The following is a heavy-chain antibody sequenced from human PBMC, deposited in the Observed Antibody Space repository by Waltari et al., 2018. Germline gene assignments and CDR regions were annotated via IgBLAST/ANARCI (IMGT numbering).Heavy chain of an antibody. CDR2: MKSQNDGATT. D-gene: IGHD7-27*01. V-gene: IGHV3-15*01. Sequence: EVQMVESGGGSVKPGDSLRLSCVASGFGFTAAWLTWVRQAPGKGLEVVGLMKSQNDGATTDFVASVRDRFSISRDDSQNMVLLQMNSLRVEDTALYYCTTLDAPWGGWGHGTLVTVSS. CDR3: TTLDAPWGG. J-gene: IGHJ4*01. CDR1: GFGFTAAW.